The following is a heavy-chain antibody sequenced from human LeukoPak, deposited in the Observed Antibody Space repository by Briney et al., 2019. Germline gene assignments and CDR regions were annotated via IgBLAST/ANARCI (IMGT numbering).Heavy chain of an antibody. V-gene: IGHV3-30*18. CDR2: ISYDGSNK. CDR3: AKEVANGMDV. Sequence: GGSLRLSCAASGFTFSSYGMHWVRQAPGKGLEWVAVISYDGSNKYYADSVKGRFTISQDNSKNTLYLQMNSLRAEETAVYYCAKEVANGMDVWGQGTTVTVSS. J-gene: IGHJ6*02. D-gene: IGHD2-15*01. CDR1: GFTFSSYG.